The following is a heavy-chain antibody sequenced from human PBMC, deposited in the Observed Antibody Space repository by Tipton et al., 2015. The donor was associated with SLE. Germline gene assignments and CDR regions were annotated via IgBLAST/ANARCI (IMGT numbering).Heavy chain of an antibody. CDR2: VHYSGST. J-gene: IGHJ6*03. CDR3: ARGRRRDYYYYYYMDV. V-gene: IGHV4-59*01. Sequence: TLSLTCTVSRGSITSYYWSWIRQPPGKGLEWIAYVHYSGSTYYNPSLKSRVTISVDTSKNQFSLKLSSVTAADTAVYYCARGRRRDYYYYYYMDVWGKGTTVTVSS. CDR1: RGSITSYY.